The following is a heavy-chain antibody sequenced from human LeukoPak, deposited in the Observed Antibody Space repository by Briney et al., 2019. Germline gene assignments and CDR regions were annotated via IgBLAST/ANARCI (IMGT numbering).Heavy chain of an antibody. J-gene: IGHJ6*02. CDR3: AKDLLLWFGELLTQGEGKTYYYYGMDV. Sequence: PGRSLRLSCAASGFTFSSYGMHWVRQAPGKGLEWVAVISYDGSNKYYADSVKGRFTISRDNSKNTLYLQMNSLRAEDTAVYYCAKDLLLWFGELLTQGEGKTYYYYGMDVWGQGTTVTVSS. D-gene: IGHD3-10*01. CDR2: ISYDGSNK. V-gene: IGHV3-30*18. CDR1: GFTFSSYG.